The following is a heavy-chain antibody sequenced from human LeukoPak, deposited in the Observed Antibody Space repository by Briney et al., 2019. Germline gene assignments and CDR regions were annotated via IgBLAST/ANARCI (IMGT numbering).Heavy chain of an antibody. J-gene: IGHJ3*02. Sequence: SETLSLTCAVYGGSFSGYYWSWIRQPPGKGLEWIGEINHSGSTNYNPSLKSRVTISVDTSKNQFSLKLSSVTAADTAVYYCARRHIWEGAFDIWGQGTMVTVSS. D-gene: IGHD1-26*01. CDR3: ARRHIWEGAFDI. CDR2: INHSGST. V-gene: IGHV4-34*01. CDR1: GGSFSGYY.